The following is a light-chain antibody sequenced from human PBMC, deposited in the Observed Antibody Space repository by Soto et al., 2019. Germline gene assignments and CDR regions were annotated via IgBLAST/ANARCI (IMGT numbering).Light chain of an antibody. CDR2: GQX. J-gene: IGKJ1*01. Sequence: EILLTQSPCTLSPSPVERATLSSXASQRVINRYLSWYPQTAGQXTRLLXXGQXTRATVIPARFSGSGSGTEFTLTISSLQSEDFAVYYCQQYNNWPTGTFAQGTKVDIK. V-gene: IGKV3-15*01. CDR1: QRVINRY. CDR3: QQYNNWPTGT.